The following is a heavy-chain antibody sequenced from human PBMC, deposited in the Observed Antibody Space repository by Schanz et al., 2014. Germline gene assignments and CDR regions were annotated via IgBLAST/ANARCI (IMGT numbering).Heavy chain of an antibody. V-gene: IGHV3-74*02. CDR2: INSVGSNT. J-gene: IGHJ3*02. CDR1: GFNFSSYA. Sequence: EVHLLESGGGLVPPGGSLRLSCAASGFNFSSYAMGWVRQARGKGLVWVARINSVGSNTDYADSVTGRFTISRDNAKNTLYLQMNTLRAEDTAVYYCARKMKLGVYGGKGHDSLDIWGQGTMVTVSS. CDR3: ARKMKLGVYGGKGHDSLDI. D-gene: IGHD4-17*01.